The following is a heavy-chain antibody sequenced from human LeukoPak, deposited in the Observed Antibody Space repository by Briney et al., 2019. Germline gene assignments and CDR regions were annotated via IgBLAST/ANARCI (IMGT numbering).Heavy chain of an antibody. J-gene: IGHJ6*03. V-gene: IGHV3-30*02. CDR3: AKDGNNYAAYYCYSYMDV. CDR1: GFTFSSYG. CDR2: IRYDGSNK. D-gene: IGHD5-18*01. Sequence: GGSLRLSCASSGFTFSSYGMHGVRQAPGKGLEGVAVIRYDGSNKYYADTLKGRFTISRHNSKNTRYLQMSSLRADHTAVYYCAKDGNNYAAYYCYSYMDVWGKGTTLTVPS.